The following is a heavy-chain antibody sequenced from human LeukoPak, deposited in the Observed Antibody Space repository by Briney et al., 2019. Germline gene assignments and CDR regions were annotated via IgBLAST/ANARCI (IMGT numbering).Heavy chain of an antibody. D-gene: IGHD2-8*02. CDR3: TKYCSGVACYTDY. J-gene: IGHJ4*02. Sequence: QPGRSLRLSCTASGFTFGDYAMSWVRQAPGKGLEWVGFIRSKASGGTTEYAASVKGRFSISRDDSKTIAYLHMNSLKGEDTAVYYCTKYCSGVACYTDYWGQGTLVTVSS. CDR1: GFTFGDYA. CDR2: IRSKASGGTT. V-gene: IGHV3-49*04.